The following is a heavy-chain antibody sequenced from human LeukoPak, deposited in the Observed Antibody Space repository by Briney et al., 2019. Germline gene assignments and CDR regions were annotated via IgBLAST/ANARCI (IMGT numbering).Heavy chain of an antibody. CDR2: INPSGGST. CDR1: GYTFTSYY. D-gene: IGHD4-17*01. V-gene: IGHV1-46*01. Sequence: ASVKVSCKASGYTFTSYYMHWVRQAPGQGLEWMGIINPSGGSTSYAQKFQGRVTMTRDTSISTAYMELSRLRSDDTAVYYCARRSTVTFDYWGQGTLVTVSS. CDR3: ARRSTVTFDY. J-gene: IGHJ4*02.